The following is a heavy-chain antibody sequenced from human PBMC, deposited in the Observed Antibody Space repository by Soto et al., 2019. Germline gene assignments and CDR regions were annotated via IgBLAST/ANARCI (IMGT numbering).Heavy chain of an antibody. V-gene: IGHV3-7*03. J-gene: IGHJ6*02. CDR2: IKEDGSEK. CDR1: GFTFSNSW. Sequence: HPXGSLRLSCAASGFTFSNSWMSWVRQAPGKGLEWVANIKEDGSEKDYVDPVKGRFTITRDNAKNSLYLQMNNLRAEDTAVYFCTRKRFGMDVWGQGATVTVSS. CDR3: TRKRFGMDV.